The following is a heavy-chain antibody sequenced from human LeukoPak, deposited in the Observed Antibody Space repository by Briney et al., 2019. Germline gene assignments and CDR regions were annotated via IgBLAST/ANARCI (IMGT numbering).Heavy chain of an antibody. D-gene: IGHD3-9*01. V-gene: IGHV3-30*18. J-gene: IGHJ4*02. Sequence: GRSLRLSCAASGFTFSSYGMHWVRQAPGKGLEWVAVISYDGSNKYYADSVKGRFTISRDNSKNTLYLQMSSLRAEDTAVYYCAKDRRYFDWLYAGDYFDYWGQGTLVTVSS. CDR1: GFTFSSYG. CDR2: ISYDGSNK. CDR3: AKDRRYFDWLYAGDYFDY.